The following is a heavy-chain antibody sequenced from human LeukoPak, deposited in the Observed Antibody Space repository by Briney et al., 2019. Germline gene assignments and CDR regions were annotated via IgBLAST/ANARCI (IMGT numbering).Heavy chain of an antibody. V-gene: IGHV4-61*02. CDR2: IHTSGGT. CDR3: ASNTGTYSDYFDY. Sequence: SETLSLTCTVSGDSISRGGYYWSWIRQSAGKGLEWIGRIHTSGGTNYNPSLRSRVTISVDTSKNQFSLKLNSVTAADTAIYYCASNTGTYSDYFDYWGQGTLVTVSS. J-gene: IGHJ4*02. CDR1: GDSISRGGYY. D-gene: IGHD1-26*01.